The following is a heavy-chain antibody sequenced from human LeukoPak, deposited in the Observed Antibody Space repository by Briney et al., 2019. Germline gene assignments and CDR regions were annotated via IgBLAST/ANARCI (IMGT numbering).Heavy chain of an antibody. CDR1: GGSISSGGYY. Sequence: ETLSLTCTVSGGSISSGGYYWSWIRQHPGKGLEWVSSISGSSSYIYYADSLKGRFTISRDNAKNSLYLQMNSLTAEGTALYYCARGYSGWSSWGQGTLVTVSS. D-gene: IGHD6-19*01. CDR2: ISGSSSYI. V-gene: IGHV3-21*01. J-gene: IGHJ5*02. CDR3: ARGYSGWSS.